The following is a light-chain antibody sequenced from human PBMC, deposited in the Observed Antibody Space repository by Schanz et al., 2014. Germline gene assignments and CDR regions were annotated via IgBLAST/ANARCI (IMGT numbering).Light chain of an antibody. CDR2: WAS. CDR1: QSVLYTSDNKNY. V-gene: IGKV4-1*01. J-gene: IGKJ4*01. CDR3: HQFVSAPLT. Sequence: DIVMTQSPDSLAVSLGERATINCKSSQSVLYTSDNKNYLAWYQHKPGQPPKLLISWASTRESGVPDRFSGSGSGTYFTLTISSLQAEDAAVYYCHQFVSAPLTFGGGTKVEIK.